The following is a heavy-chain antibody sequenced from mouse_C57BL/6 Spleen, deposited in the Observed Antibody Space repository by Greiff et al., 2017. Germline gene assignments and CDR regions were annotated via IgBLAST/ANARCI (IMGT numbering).Heavy chain of an antibody. CDR2: IYPSDSET. J-gene: IGHJ2*01. CDR3: ARGGSGYPFDY. CDR1: GYTFTSYW. V-gene: IGHV1-61*01. D-gene: IGHD3-2*02. Sequence: VQLQQPGAELVRPGSSVKLSCKASGYTFTSYWMDWVKQRPGQGLEWIGNIYPSDSETHYNQKFKDKATLTVDKSSSTPYMQLSSLTSEDSAVFYCARGGSGYPFDYWGQGTTLTVSS.